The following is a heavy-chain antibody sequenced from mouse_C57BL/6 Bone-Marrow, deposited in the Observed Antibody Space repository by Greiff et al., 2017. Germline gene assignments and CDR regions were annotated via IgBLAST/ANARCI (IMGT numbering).Heavy chain of an antibody. V-gene: IGHV1-81*01. CDR2: IYPRSGNT. J-gene: IGHJ2*01. Sequence: QVHVKQSGAELARPGASVKLSCKASGYTFTSYGISWVKQRTGQGLEWIGEIYPRSGNTYYNEKFKGKATLTADKSSSTAYMELRSLTSEDSAVYFCARYPYYYGSNYFDYWGQGTPLTVSS. CDR1: GYTFTSYG. CDR3: ARYPYYYGSNYFDY. D-gene: IGHD1-1*01.